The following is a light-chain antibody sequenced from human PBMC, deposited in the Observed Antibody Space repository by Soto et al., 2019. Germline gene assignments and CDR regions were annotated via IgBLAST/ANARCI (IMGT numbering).Light chain of an antibody. CDR2: GAS. CDR1: QSVTSY. J-gene: IGKJ5*01. V-gene: IGKV3-11*01. CDR3: QQYHNWPIT. Sequence: EIVLTQSPATLSLSPGERATLSCRASQSVTSYLAWYQQKPGQAPRLLIYGASSRATGIPDRFSGSGSGTDFTLTISRLEPEDFAVYYCQQYHNWPITFGQGTRLEIK.